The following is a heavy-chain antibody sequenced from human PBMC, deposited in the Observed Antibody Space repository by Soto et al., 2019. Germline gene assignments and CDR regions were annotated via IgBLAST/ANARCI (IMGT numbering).Heavy chain of an antibody. Sequence: EVQLLESGGGLVQPGGSLRLSCAASGFTFSSYAMSWVRQAPGKGLEWVSAISGSGGSTYYADSVKGRFTISRDNSKNALYLQMNSLRAEDRAVYYCAKAMDILTGYYKDYFDYWGQGTLVTVSS. CDR1: GFTFSSYA. CDR3: AKAMDILTGYYKDYFDY. CDR2: ISGSGGST. V-gene: IGHV3-23*01. D-gene: IGHD3-9*01. J-gene: IGHJ4*02.